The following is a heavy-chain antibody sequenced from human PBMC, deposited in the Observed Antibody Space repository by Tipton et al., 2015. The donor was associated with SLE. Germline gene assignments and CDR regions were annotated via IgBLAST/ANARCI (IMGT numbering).Heavy chain of an antibody. D-gene: IGHD3/OR15-3a*01. J-gene: IGHJ4*02. V-gene: IGHV1-18*01. CDR1: GYTFTNYG. Sequence: QLVQSGDEMKRPGASVKVSCEVFGYTFTNYGISWLRQAPGQGLEWMGWISAYNGNTNYAQKFRDRFIMTTDASTNTAYMELRSLRSDDTAVYYCAKDPGEFTLMMFASLFDSWGQGTLVTVSS. CDR2: ISAYNGNT. CDR3: AKDPGEFTLMMFASLFDS.